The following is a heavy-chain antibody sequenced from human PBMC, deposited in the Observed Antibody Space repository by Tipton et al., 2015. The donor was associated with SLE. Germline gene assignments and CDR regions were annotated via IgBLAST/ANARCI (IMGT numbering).Heavy chain of an antibody. D-gene: IGHD5-24*01. J-gene: IGHJ4*02. Sequence: SLRLSCAASGLIFDNYGMSWVRQAPGKGLEWVSGISGTGSNTYYAGSVKGRFTVSRDNSKNTLYLQMNGLRAEDTAVYYCAKVAYYGGDGCDSGGGIDYWGQGILVTVSA. V-gene: IGHV3-23*01. CDR2: ISGTGSNT. CDR3: AKVAYYGGDGCDSGGGIDY. CDR1: GLIFDNYG.